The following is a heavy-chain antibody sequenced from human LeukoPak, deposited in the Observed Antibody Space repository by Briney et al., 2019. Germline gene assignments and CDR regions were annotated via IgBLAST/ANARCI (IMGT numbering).Heavy chain of an antibody. D-gene: IGHD1-1*01. J-gene: IGHJ4*02. V-gene: IGHV5-51*01. Sequence: GESLKISCKASGYTFTNYWIGWVRQMPGKGLEWMGIIYPGDSGIRYSPSFQGQVTISADRSINTAFLQWFSLKATNTAIYYCARVTTLKGWGFDYWGQGTLVTGSS. CDR2: IYPGDSGI. CDR3: ARVTTLKGWGFDY. CDR1: GYTFTNYW.